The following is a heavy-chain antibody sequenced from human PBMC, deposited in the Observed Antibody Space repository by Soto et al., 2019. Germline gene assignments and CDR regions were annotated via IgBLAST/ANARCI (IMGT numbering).Heavy chain of an antibody. Sequence: QVQLVESGGGVVQPGRSLRLSCAASGFTFSSYGMHWVRQAPGKGLEWVAVIWHDGSKKYYADSVKGRFTISRDNSKNTLYLQMNSLRAEDTAVYYCARDSCSSTSCFALDYYYYGMDVW. V-gene: IGHV3-33*01. CDR2: IWHDGSKK. CDR3: ARDSCSSTSCFALDYYYYGMDV. D-gene: IGHD2-2*01. J-gene: IGHJ6*01. CDR1: GFTFSSYG.